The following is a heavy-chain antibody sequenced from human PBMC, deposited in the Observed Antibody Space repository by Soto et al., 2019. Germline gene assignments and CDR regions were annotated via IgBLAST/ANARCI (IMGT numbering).Heavy chain of an antibody. J-gene: IGHJ6*02. V-gene: IGHV1-69*01. CDR3: ARSQGSSTSLDIYYYYYYGMDV. D-gene: IGHD2-2*01. CDR2: IIPIPGTA. Sequence: QVQLVQSGAEVKKPGSSVKVSCKASGGTFGSYAISWVRQAPGQGLEWMGGIIPIPGTANYAQKFQGRVTIAADESTSTAYMELSSLRPEDTAVYYCARSQGSSTSLDIYYYYYYGMDVWGQGTTDTVSS. CDR1: GGTFGSYA.